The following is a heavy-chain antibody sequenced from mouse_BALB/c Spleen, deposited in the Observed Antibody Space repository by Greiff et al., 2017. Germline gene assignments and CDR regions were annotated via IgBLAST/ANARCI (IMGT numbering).Heavy chain of an antibody. D-gene: IGHD2-4*01. J-gene: IGHJ1*01. V-gene: IGHV1-5*01. CDR1: GYTFTSYW. Sequence: EVQLQQSGTVLARPGASVKMSCKASGYTFTSYWMHWVKQGPGQGLEWIGAIYPGNSDTSYNQKFTGKAKLTAVTSTSTAYMELSSLTNEDSAVYYCTRYDYDWYFDVWGAGTTVTVSS. CDR2: IYPGNSDT. CDR3: TRYDYDWYFDV.